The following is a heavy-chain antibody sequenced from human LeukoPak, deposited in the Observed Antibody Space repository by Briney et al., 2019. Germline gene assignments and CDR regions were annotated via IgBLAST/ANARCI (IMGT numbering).Heavy chain of an antibody. CDR2: INPNSGGT. D-gene: IGHD1-7*01. CDR1: GYTFTGYY. Sequence: ASVKVSCEASGYTFTGYYMHWVRQAPGQGLEWMGWINPNSGGTNYAQKFQGRVTMTRDTSISTAYMELSRLRSDDTAVYYCARSVTGTTSGMGYYFDYWGQGTLVTVSS. V-gene: IGHV1-2*02. CDR3: ARSVTGTTSGMGYYFDY. J-gene: IGHJ4*02.